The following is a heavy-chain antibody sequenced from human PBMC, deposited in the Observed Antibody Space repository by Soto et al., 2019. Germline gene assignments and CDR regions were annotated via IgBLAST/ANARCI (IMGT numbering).Heavy chain of an antibody. J-gene: IGHJ4*02. CDR1: GFTFSSYG. CDR3: AKGADSSGYYIFDY. V-gene: IGHV3-30*18. Sequence: GGSLRLSCAASGFTFSSYGMHWVRQAPGKGLEWVAVISYDGSNKYYADSVKGRFTISRDNSKNTLYLQMNSLRAEDTAVYYCAKGADSSGYYIFDYCSQGTLVTVSS. D-gene: IGHD3-22*01. CDR2: ISYDGSNK.